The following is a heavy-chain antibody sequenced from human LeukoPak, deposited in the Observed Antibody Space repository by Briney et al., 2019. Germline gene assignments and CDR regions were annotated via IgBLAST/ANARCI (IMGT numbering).Heavy chain of an antibody. CDR2: IYYSGST. J-gene: IGHJ6*02. V-gene: IGHV4-39*01. D-gene: IGHD1-26*01. CDR1: GGSISNSSYY. CDR3: ATTTRSYYYYYYGMDV. Sequence: SETLSLTCTVSGGSISNSSYYWGWIRQPPGRGLEWIGSIYYSGSTYYNPSLKSRVTISVDTSKNQFSLKLSSVTAADTAVYYYATTTRSYYYYYYGMDVWGQGTTVTVSS.